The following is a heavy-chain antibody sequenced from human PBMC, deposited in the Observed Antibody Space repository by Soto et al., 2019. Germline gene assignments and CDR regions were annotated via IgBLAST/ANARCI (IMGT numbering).Heavy chain of an antibody. V-gene: IGHV3-48*02. CDR2: ISSSSSTI. CDR3: ARKAAAGVYDAFDI. Sequence: GGSLRLSCTASGFTFGDYAMNWVRRAPGKGLEWVSYISSSSSTIYYADSVKGRFTISRDNAKNSLYLQMNSLRDEDTAVYYCARKAAAGVYDAFDIWGQGTMVTVSS. J-gene: IGHJ3*02. D-gene: IGHD6-13*01. CDR1: GFTFGDYA.